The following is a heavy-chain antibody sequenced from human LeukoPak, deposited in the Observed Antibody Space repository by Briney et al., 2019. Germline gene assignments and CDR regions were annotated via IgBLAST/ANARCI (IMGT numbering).Heavy chain of an antibody. CDR2: MNPKRGDT. J-gene: IGHJ4*02. CDR3: ARNKEGKSLDY. V-gene: IGHV1-2*02. Sequence: ASVKVSCKASGYTFTDYYIHWVRQAPGQGLEWMAWMNPKRGDTSYAQKFQGRVTMTRDTSISTAYMELSRLRFDDTAVYYCARNKEGKSLDYWGQGTLVTVSS. CDR1: GYTFTDYY.